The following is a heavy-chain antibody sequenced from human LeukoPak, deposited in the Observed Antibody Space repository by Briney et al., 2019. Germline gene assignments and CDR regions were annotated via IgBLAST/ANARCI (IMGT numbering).Heavy chain of an antibody. CDR2: MNPNSGNT. CDR1: GFTFTSHD. V-gene: IGHV1-8*01. CDR3: ARGSYHDFWSGQKPSYDAFDI. D-gene: IGHD3-3*01. J-gene: IGHJ3*02. Sequence: ASVKVSCKASGFTFTSHDYNWVRQATGQGLEWMGWMNPNSGNTGYAQKFQGRVTMTRDTSISTAYMELSSLSSEDTAVYYCARGSYHDFWSGQKPSYDAFDIWGQGTMVTVSS.